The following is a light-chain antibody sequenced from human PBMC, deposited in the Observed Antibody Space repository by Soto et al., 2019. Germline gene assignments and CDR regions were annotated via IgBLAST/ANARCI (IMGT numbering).Light chain of an antibody. CDR3: CSDTSGRPLVV. V-gene: IGLV2-14*03. CDR2: DVN. CDR1: SGDVGGSNF. Sequence: QSALTQPASVSGSPGQSITISCTGTSGDVGGSNFVSWYQQQPGKVPKLIIYDVNNRPSGVSDGFSGSKSGNMASLTISGLQADDEAAYYCCSDTSGRPLVVLGGGTKLTVL. J-gene: IGLJ2*01.